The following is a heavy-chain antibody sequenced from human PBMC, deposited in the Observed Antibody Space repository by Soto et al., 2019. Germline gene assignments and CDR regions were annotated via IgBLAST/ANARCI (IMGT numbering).Heavy chain of an antibody. Sequence: EVQLLESGGGLVQPGGSLRLSCAASGFTFRTYGMSWVRQAPGKGLEWVSVIRSSGSNTYYADSVKGRFTISRDNSKNTRSLQMNNLRAEDTPVYYCARAEVGPGSSGRYKDNVFDHWGQGTLVTVSS. CDR2: IRSSGSNT. CDR3: ARAEVGPGSSGRYKDNVFDH. V-gene: IGHV3-23*01. D-gene: IGHD3-22*01. J-gene: IGHJ4*02. CDR1: GFTFRTYG.